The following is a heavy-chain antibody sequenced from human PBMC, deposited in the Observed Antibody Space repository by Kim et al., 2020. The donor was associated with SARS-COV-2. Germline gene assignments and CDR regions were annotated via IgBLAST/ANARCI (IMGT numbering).Heavy chain of an antibody. CDR3: AREPYH. CDR2: ISTGGNVV. V-gene: IGHV3-11*01. J-gene: IGHJ4*02. Sequence: GGSLRLSCAASGFTFNNYYMSWIRQAPGKGLEWISHISTGGNVVSYAKSVEGRFIISRDNAKQFLFLQMNDLRVEDTAVYFCAREPYHWGQGSFVTVSA. CDR1: GFTFNNYY.